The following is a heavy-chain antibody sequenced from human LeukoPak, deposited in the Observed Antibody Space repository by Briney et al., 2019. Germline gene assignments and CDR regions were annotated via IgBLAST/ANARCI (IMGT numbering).Heavy chain of an antibody. V-gene: IGHV1-2*02. J-gene: IGHJ5*02. Sequence: ASVKVSCKASGYTFTGYYMHWVRQAPGQGLEWMGWINPNSGGTNYAQKFQGRVTTTRDTSISTAYMELSRLRSDDTAVYYCAREDIVVVPAASDWFDPWGQGTLVTVSS. D-gene: IGHD2-2*01. CDR2: INPNSGGT. CDR3: AREDIVVVPAASDWFDP. CDR1: GYTFTGYY.